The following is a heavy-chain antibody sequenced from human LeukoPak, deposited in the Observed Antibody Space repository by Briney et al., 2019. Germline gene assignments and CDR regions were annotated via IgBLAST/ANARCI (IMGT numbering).Heavy chain of an antibody. J-gene: IGHJ4*02. Sequence: SGPTLVNPTQTLTLTCTFSGFSRSTSGMCVSWIRQPPGKALEWLARIDWDDDKYYSTSMKTRLTISKDTSKNQVVLTMTNMDPVDTATYYCARMGAYYDSSGYEGHYFDYWGQGTLVTVSS. CDR1: GFSRSTSGMC. CDR3: ARMGAYYDSSGYEGHYFDY. V-gene: IGHV2-70*11. CDR2: IDWDDDK. D-gene: IGHD3-22*01.